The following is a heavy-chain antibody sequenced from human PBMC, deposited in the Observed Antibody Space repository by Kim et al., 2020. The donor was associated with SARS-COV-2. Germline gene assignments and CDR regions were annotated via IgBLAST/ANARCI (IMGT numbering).Heavy chain of an antibody. V-gene: IGHV3-30-3*01. Sequence: GGSLRLSCAASGFSFNNSPMHWVRQAPGKGLEWVTFISYDGSNEFYAESLKGRFTISRDNSKNTLYVQMNSLRSEDTAIYYCARDYCSSNSCYIDVWGPG. D-gene: IGHD2-2*02. CDR2: ISYDGSNE. CDR3: ARDYCSSNSCYIDV. J-gene: IGHJ3*01. CDR1: GFSFNNSP.